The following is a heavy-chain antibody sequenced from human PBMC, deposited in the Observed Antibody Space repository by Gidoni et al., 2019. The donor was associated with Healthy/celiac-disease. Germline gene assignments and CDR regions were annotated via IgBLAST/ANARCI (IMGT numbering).Heavy chain of an antibody. Sequence: EVQLVESGGGLVQPGGSLRLSCAASGFTFSSYEMNWVRQAPGKGLEWVSYISSSGSTIYYADSVKGRFTISRDNAKNSLYLQMNSLRAEDTAVYYCASAAVAGPIDYWGQGTLVTVSS. CDR2: ISSSGSTI. CDR3: ASAAVAGPIDY. CDR1: GFTFSSYE. J-gene: IGHJ4*02. D-gene: IGHD6-19*01. V-gene: IGHV3-48*03.